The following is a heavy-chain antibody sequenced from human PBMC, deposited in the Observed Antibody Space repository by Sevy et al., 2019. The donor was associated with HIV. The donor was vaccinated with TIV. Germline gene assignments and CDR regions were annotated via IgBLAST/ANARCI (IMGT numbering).Heavy chain of an antibody. J-gene: IGHJ6*02. CDR2: INPKSGGT. CDR1: GYTFTDYY. CDR3: ARVVEPAGIDPYYYGVDV. Sequence: ASVNVSCKASGYTFTDYYIHWVRRAPGQGLEWMGWINPKSGGTNYAQKFHGRVTMTRDTSISTAYMELSRLRSDDTAVYYCARVVEPAGIDPYYYGVDVWGPGATVTVSS. V-gene: IGHV1-2*02. D-gene: IGHD2-2*02.